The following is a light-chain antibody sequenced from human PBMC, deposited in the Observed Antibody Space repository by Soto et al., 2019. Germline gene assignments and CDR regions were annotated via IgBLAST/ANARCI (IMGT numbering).Light chain of an antibody. V-gene: IGLV2-14*01. CDR2: EVS. J-gene: IGLJ1*01. Sequence: QSALTQPASVSGSPGQSTTISCTGTSSDVGGYNYVSWYQQHPGKAPKLMIYEVSNRPSGVSNRFSGSKAGNTASLTISGLRAEDEADYYCSSYTSSSPDVFGTGTKLTVL. CDR3: SSYTSSSPDV. CDR1: SSDVGGYNY.